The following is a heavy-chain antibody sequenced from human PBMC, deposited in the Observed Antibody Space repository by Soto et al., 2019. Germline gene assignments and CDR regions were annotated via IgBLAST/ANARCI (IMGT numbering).Heavy chain of an antibody. Sequence: QVQLVESGGGVVQPGRSLRLSCAASGFTFSSSAMHWVRQAPRKGLEWVAVISYDESSQYYADSLKGRFTISRDNSKNTLYLQMNSLRAEDTGVYYCARELEVAAGYGMDVW. CDR1: GFTFSSSA. V-gene: IGHV3-30-3*01. J-gene: IGHJ6*01. CDR2: ISYDESSQ. D-gene: IGHD6-19*01. CDR3: ARELEVAAGYGMDV.